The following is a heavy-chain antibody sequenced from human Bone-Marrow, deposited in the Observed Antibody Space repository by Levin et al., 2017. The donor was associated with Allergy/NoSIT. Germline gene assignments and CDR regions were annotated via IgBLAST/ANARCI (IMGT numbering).Heavy chain of an antibody. J-gene: IGHJ6*02. D-gene: IGHD6-13*01. Sequence: AGGSLRLSCAASGFTFSSYSMNWVRQAPGKGLEWVSSISSSSSYIYYADSVKGRFTISRDNAKNSLYLQMNSLRAEDTAVYYCARDTSSSWYVVRDYYYYYGMDVWGQGTTVTVSS. CDR2: ISSSSSYI. CDR1: GFTFSSYS. CDR3: ARDTSSSWYVVRDYYYYYGMDV. V-gene: IGHV3-21*01.